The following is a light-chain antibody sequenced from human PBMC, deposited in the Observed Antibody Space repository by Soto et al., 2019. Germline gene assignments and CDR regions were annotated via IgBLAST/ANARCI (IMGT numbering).Light chain of an antibody. V-gene: IGKV3-15*01. J-gene: IGKJ3*01. CDR3: QQYNNCPLT. CDR2: GAS. CDR1: QSVSSN. Sequence: EIVMTQSPATLSVSPGERATLSCRASQSVSSNLAWYQQKPGQAPRLLIYGASTRATGIPARFSGSGSGTEFTLTISSLQSEAFAVYYCQQYNNCPLTLGPGTKVDIK.